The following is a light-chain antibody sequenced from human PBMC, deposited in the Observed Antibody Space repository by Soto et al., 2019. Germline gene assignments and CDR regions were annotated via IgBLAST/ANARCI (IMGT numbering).Light chain of an antibody. V-gene: IGKV3-15*01. J-gene: IGKJ1*01. Sequence: EIVMTQSPATLSVSPGERATLSCRASQSVSSNLAWYQQKPGQAPRLLIYGASTRATGIPARFSGSGSGTEFTLTISSLQSEDFAVYYCQRYNNWPSWTFGQGTK. CDR3: QRYNNWPSWT. CDR1: QSVSSN. CDR2: GAS.